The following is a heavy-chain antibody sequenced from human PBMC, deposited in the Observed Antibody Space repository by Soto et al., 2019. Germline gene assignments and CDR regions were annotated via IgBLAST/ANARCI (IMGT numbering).Heavy chain of an antibody. CDR2: IYSGGST. CDR1: GFTVSSNY. Sequence: EVQLVESGGGLVQPGGSLRLSCAASGFTVSSNYMNWVRQAPGKGLEWVSVIYSGGSTYYADSVKGRFTISRDNSKNTQYLQMNCLRDEDRAVYYCAREWAFGVEWAFDIWGQGTMVTVSS. J-gene: IGHJ3*02. CDR3: AREWAFGVEWAFDI. D-gene: IGHD3-3*01. V-gene: IGHV3-66*01.